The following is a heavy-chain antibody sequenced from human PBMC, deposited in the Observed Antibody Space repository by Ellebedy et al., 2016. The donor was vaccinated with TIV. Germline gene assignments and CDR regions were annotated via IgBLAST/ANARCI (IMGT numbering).Heavy chain of an antibody. CDR3: ARRRGYQTYYFDY. CDR2: IYYSGST. D-gene: IGHD6-13*01. CDR1: GGSFSGYY. J-gene: IGHJ4*02. Sequence: SETLSLXCAVYGGSFSGYYWSWIRQPPGKGLEWIGSIYYSGSTYYNPSLKSRVTISVDKSKNQFSLKLSSVTAADTAVYYCARRRGYQTYYFDYWGQGTLVTVSS. V-gene: IGHV4-34*01.